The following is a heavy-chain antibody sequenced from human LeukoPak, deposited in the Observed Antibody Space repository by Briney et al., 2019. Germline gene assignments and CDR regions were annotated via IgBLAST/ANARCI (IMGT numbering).Heavy chain of an antibody. CDR3: ATAYYYDSSVYYSIDYYLDY. D-gene: IGHD3-22*01. CDR1: GFTFSSDG. Sequence: GGSLRLSCAASGFTFSSDGMHWVRQAPGKGLEWVAVIWYDGSNKYYADSVKGRFTISRDNSKNTLYLQMNSLRAEDTAVYYCATAYYYDSSVYYSIDYYLDYWGQGTLVTVSS. CDR2: IWYDGSNK. J-gene: IGHJ4*02. V-gene: IGHV3-33*01.